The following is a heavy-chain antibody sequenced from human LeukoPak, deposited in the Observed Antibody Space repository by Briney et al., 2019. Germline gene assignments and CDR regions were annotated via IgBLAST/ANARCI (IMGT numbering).Heavy chain of an antibody. CDR3: ARDLYGDYGFDI. J-gene: IGHJ3*02. CDR1: GFIFSSYN. Sequence: GGSLRLSCAVSGFIFSSYNMNWVRQAPGKGLEWVSSISGSSSYIYHADSVKGRFTISRDNAKNSLSLQMNSLRAEDTAVYYCARDLYGDYGFDIWGEGTMVTVSS. CDR2: ISGSSSYI. V-gene: IGHV3-21*01. D-gene: IGHD4-17*01.